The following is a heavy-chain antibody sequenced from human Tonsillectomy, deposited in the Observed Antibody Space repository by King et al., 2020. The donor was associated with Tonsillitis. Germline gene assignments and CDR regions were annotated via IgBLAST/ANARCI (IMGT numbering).Heavy chain of an antibody. CDR2: INLYSGNT. V-gene: IGHV1-18*04. Sequence: QLVQSGAEVKKPGASVKVSCQAPSYTFTSYGITWVRQAPGQGLEWMGWINLYSGNTNYAQKFQGRVTMTTDTSTSTAYMELRSLTSDDTAVYYCARVISGSYRYYFVYWGQGTLVTVSS. CDR3: ARVISGSYRYYFVY. J-gene: IGHJ4*02. D-gene: IGHD1-26*01. CDR1: SYTFTSYG.